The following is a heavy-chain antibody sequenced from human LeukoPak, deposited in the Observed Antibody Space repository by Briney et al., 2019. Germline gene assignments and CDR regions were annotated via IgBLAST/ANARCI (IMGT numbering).Heavy chain of an antibody. V-gene: IGHV4-59*01. Sequence: SETLSRTCTVSGGSISSYYWSWIRQPPGKGLEWIGYIYYSGSTNYNPSLKSRVTISVDTSKNQFSLNLSSVTAADTAVYYCARVVVGATGGAFDAWGQGTMVTVSS. CDR3: ARVVVGATGGAFDA. CDR2: IYYSGST. J-gene: IGHJ3*01. CDR1: GGSISSYY. D-gene: IGHD1-26*01.